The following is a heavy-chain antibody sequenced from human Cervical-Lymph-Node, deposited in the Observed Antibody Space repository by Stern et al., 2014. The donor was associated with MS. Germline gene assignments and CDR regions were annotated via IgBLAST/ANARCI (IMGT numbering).Heavy chain of an antibody. CDR1: GYSFTEYP. V-gene: IGHV1-3*04. CDR3: ATSAFDY. CDR2: INTGDGDT. Sequence: SGTEVKTTGASVTVSCQASGYSFTEYPIHWVRQAPGQGLEWVGWINTGDGDTRYSPRLQGRISITRDTSTRTAYLDLSSLRSADTAEYYCATSAFDYWGQGTLVTVS. J-gene: IGHJ4*02.